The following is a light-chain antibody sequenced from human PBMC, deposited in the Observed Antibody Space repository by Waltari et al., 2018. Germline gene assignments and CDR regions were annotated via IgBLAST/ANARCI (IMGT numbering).Light chain of an antibody. J-gene: IGKJ2*02. Sequence: EIVMTQSPAALSVSPGERATLPCRDSQSVSNNLAWYQHKPGQPPKLLISGASTRATGVPARFSGSGSGTEFTLTISSLQSEDSAIYFCQQYNTWPPSTFGQGTKLEIK. V-gene: IGKV3-15*01. CDR2: GAS. CDR3: QQYNTWPPST. CDR1: QSVSNN.